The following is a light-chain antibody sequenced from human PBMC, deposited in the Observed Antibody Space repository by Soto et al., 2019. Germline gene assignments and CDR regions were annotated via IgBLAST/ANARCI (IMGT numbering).Light chain of an antibody. V-gene: IGLV2-8*01. J-gene: IGLJ3*02. Sequence: QSALTQPPSASGSPGQSVTISCTGTSSDVGAYYYVSWYQQYPGKAPKLMIYEVNKRPSGVPDRFSGSKSGKTASLTVSGLQDEDEADYHWTSYAGRSVWVFGGGTKLTVL. CDR3: TSYAGRSVWV. CDR1: SSDVGAYYY. CDR2: EVN.